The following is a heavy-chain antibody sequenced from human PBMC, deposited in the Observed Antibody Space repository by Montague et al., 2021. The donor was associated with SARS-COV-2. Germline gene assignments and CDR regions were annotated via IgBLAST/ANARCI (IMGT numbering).Heavy chain of an antibody. CDR1: GFTFSSYC. J-gene: IGHJ4*02. D-gene: IGHD6-19*01. CDR2: IWPDGTNT. V-gene: IGHV3-33*01. CDR3: ARDFCILAGTDPVDY. Sequence: SLRLSCAASGFTFSSYCMHWVRQAPGKGLVWVSGIWPDGTNTYYADSVKGRFTISRDNSKNTLYLQMNNLRAEDTAVYYCARDFCILAGTDPVDYWGQGTLVTVSS.